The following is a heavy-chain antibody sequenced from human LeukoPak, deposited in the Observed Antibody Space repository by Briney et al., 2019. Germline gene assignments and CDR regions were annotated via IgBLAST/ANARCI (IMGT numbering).Heavy chain of an antibody. D-gene: IGHD6-19*01. CDR2: MNPNSGNT. Sequence: GASVKVSCKASGYTFTSYDINWVRQATGQGLEWMGWMNPNSGNTGYAQKFQGRVTITRNTSISTAYMELSSLRSEDTAVYYCARGPSGFGAVAGIWFDPWGQGTLVTVSS. CDR3: ARGPSGFGAVAGIWFDP. J-gene: IGHJ5*02. V-gene: IGHV1-8*03. CDR1: GYTFTSYD.